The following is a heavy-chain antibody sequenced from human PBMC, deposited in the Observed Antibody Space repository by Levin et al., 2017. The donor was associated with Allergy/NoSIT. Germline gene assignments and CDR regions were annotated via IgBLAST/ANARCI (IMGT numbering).Heavy chain of an antibody. CDR3: TKGGDMDV. J-gene: IGHJ6*03. CDR1: GFSFSTFG. CDR2: ITSDGSYK. Sequence: LSLTCTASGFSFSTFGIYWVRQAPGKGLEWVALITSDGSYKSYADSVKGRFTISRDNSKNTLYLQMNSLRPEDTALYYCTKGGDMDVWGKGTTVTVSS. V-gene: IGHV3-30*18.